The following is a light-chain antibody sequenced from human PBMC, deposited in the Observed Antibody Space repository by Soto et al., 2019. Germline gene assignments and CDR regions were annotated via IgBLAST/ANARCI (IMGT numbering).Light chain of an antibody. CDR3: ISYTDRQSYL. Sequence: QSALTQPASVSGSPGQSITISCSGTSSDIGGYDHVAWYQQFPGKSPKLIIYAVSDRPSGVSDRFSGSKSGISASLTISGLQTEDEADYYCISYTDRQSYLFGTGTKVTVL. CDR1: SSDIGGYDH. V-gene: IGLV2-14*03. J-gene: IGLJ1*01. CDR2: AVS.